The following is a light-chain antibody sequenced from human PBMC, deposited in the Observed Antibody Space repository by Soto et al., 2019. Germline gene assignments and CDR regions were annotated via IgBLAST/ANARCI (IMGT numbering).Light chain of an antibody. J-gene: IGLJ3*02. Sequence: QSALTQPASVSGSPGQSITISCTGTSGDVGRYKYVCWYQQHPGKAPKLMIYEVSNRPSGVSNRFSGSKSGNTASLTISGLQAEDEADYYCSSYTSSSTWVFGGGTKLTVL. CDR1: SGDVGRYKY. CDR2: EVS. V-gene: IGLV2-14*01. CDR3: SSYTSSSTWV.